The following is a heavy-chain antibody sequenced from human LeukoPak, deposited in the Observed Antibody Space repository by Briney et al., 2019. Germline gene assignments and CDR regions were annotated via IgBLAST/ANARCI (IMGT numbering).Heavy chain of an antibody. CDR3: ARAVPYYYGMDV. V-gene: IGHV4-59*01. J-gene: IGHJ6*02. CDR1: GGSISSYY. Sequence: SETLSLTCTVSGGSISSYYWSWIRQRPGKGLEWIGYIYYSGSTNYNPSLKSRVTISVDTSKNQFSLKLSSVTAADTAVYYCARAVPYYYGMDVWGQGTTVTVSS. CDR2: IYYSGST.